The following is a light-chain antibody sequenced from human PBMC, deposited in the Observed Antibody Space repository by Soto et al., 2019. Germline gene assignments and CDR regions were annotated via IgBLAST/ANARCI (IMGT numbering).Light chain of an antibody. Sequence: QSALTQPASVSGSPGQSITISCTGTSNDIGGYNFVSWYQQHPGKAPKLIIYEVSNRPSGVSDRFSGSKSGNTASLTISGLQAEDETDYYCISYTGSSSWVFGGGTKLTVL. J-gene: IGLJ3*02. CDR2: EVS. CDR3: ISYTGSSSWV. CDR1: SNDIGGYNF. V-gene: IGLV2-14*01.